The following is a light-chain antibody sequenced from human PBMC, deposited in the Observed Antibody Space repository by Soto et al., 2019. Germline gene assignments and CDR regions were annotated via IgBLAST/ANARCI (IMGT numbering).Light chain of an antibody. CDR2: EGS. Sequence: QSALTQPASVSGSPGQSITISCTGTTSNVGTYKFVSWYQYHPGKAPKLIIYEGSKRPSGVSSRFSGSKSGNTASLTISGLQADDGDYYCSSYAGGSSMVFGGGTKLTVL. CDR3: SSYAGGSSMV. V-gene: IGLV2-23*01. J-gene: IGLJ3*02. CDR1: TSNVGTYKF.